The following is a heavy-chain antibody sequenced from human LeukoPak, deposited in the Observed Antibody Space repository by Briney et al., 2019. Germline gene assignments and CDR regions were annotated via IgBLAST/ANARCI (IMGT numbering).Heavy chain of an antibody. V-gene: IGHV3-30*04. Sequence: PGRSLRLSCAASGFTFSSYAMHWVRQAPGKGLEWVAVISYDGSNKYYADSVKGRFTISRDNSKNTLYLQMNSLRAEDTAVYYCARGVAATYGFPYHFDYWGQGTLVTVSS. D-gene: IGHD2-15*01. CDR3: ARGVAATYGFPYHFDY. CDR2: ISYDGSNK. CDR1: GFTFSSYA. J-gene: IGHJ4*02.